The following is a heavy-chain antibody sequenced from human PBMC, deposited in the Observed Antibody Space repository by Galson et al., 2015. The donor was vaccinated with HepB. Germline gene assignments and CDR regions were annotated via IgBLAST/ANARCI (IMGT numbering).Heavy chain of an antibody. V-gene: IGHV1-3*01. CDR1: GYTFTSYA. J-gene: IGHJ4*02. CDR3: ARNSGWYDFDY. D-gene: IGHD6-19*01. CDR2: INAGNGNT. Sequence: SVKVSCKASGYTFTSYAMHWVRQAPGQRLEWMGWINAGNGNTKYSQKFQGRVTITRDTSASTAYMELSSLRSKDTAVYYCARNSGWYDFDYWGQETLVTVSS.